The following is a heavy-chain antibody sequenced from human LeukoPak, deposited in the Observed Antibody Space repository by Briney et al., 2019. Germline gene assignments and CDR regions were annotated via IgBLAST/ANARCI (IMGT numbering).Heavy chain of an antibody. CDR2: ISSSGSTK. D-gene: IGHD2-2*01. CDR1: GFTFSSYE. V-gene: IGHV3-48*03. Sequence: GGSLRLSCAASGFTFSSYEMNWVRQAPGKGLEGVSYISSSGSTKYYADSVKGRFTISRDSPKNSLYVQMNSLRAEDTAVYYCARETDSTLFDYWGQGTLVTVSS. CDR3: ARETDSTLFDY. J-gene: IGHJ4*02.